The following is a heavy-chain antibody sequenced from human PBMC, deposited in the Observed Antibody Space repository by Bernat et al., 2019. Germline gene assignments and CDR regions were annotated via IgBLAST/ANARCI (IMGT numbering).Heavy chain of an antibody. CDR1: GFTFSSYG. CDR2: ISYDGSNK. CDR3: AKVGPPYSSGYTDAFAI. J-gene: IGHJ3*02. V-gene: IGHV3-30*18. D-gene: IGHD3-22*01. Sequence: QVQLVESGGGVVQPGRSLRLSCAASGFTFSSYGMHWVRQAPGKGLEWVAVISYDGSNKYYADSVKGRFTISRDNSKNTVHLQMNSLRAEDTAVYYCAKVGPPYSSGYTDAFAIWGQGTMVTVSS.